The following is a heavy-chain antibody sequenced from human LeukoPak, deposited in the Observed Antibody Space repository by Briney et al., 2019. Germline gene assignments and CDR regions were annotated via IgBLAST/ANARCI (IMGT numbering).Heavy chain of an antibody. CDR3: AKDTSLSGFGY. CDR2: ISGSGGST. J-gene: IGHJ4*02. V-gene: IGHV3-23*01. D-gene: IGHD2-15*01. CDR1: GFTFSSYA. Sequence: GGSLRLSCAASGFTFSSYAMSWVRQAPGKGLEWVSAISGSGGSTYYADSVKGRFTISRDNSKNTLCLQMNSLRAEDTAVYYCAKDTSLSGFGYWGQGTLVTVSS.